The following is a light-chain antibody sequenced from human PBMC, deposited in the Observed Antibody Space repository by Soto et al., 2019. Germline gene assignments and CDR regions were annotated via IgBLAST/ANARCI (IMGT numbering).Light chain of an antibody. CDR3: QQYGSSPWT. J-gene: IGKJ1*01. Sequence: EIVLTQSPGTLSLSPGERATLSCRASQSVSSSYLAWYQQKPGKAPRLLIYGASSRATGIPDRFIGSGSGTDFTLTISRLEPEDFAVYYCQQYGSSPWTFGQGTKVEIK. CDR2: GAS. CDR1: QSVSSSY. V-gene: IGKV3-20*01.